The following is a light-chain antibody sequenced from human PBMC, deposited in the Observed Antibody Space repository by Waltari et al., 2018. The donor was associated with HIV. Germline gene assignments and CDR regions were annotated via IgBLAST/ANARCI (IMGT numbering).Light chain of an antibody. Sequence: QSVLTQPPSVSGAPGQRVTLPSTGSRPNIGAGYDVHWFQQLPGTAPKLLIYGNTNRPSGVPDRFAGSKSGTSASLAITGLQAEDEGDYYCQSYDSGLSAYVFGTGTKVTVL. CDR2: GNT. CDR3: QSYDSGLSAYV. V-gene: IGLV1-40*01. CDR1: RPNIGAGYD. J-gene: IGLJ1*01.